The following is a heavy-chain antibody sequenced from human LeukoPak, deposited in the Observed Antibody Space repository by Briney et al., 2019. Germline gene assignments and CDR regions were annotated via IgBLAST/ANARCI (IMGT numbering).Heavy chain of an antibody. D-gene: IGHD6-19*01. CDR3: ARYEASGWYVSAEYFQH. V-gene: IGHV5-51*01. Sequence: LGEFLKISCKGSGYSFTSYWIGWVRQMPGKGLEWMGIIYPGDSDTRYSPSFQGQVTISADKSISTAYLQWSSLKASDTAMYYCARYEASGWYVSAEYFQHWGQGTLVTVSS. J-gene: IGHJ1*01. CDR2: IYPGDSDT. CDR1: GYSFTSYW.